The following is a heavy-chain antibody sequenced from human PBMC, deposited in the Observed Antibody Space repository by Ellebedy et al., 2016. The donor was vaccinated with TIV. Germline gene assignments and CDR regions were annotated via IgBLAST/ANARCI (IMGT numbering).Heavy chain of an antibody. V-gene: IGHV3-30-3*01. CDR1: GFSFSTHA. CDR3: ARDAGYDSRAYYPRY. Sequence: GGSLRLSCAASGFSFSTHAIHWVRQAPGKGVEWVAVISYDGTEKYYADSVKGRFTISRDNSKSTLFLQMNSLRADDAAVYYCARDAGYDSRAYYPRYWGQGTRVIVSS. CDR2: ISYDGTEK. J-gene: IGHJ4*02. D-gene: IGHD3-22*01.